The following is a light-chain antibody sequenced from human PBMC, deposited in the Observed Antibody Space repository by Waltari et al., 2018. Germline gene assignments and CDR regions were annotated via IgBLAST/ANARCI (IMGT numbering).Light chain of an antibody. CDR2: AAS. CDR3: LQYNSYPWT. Sequence: DIQMTQSPSSLSASVGDRVTITCRASQGIRNGVGWYQQQPGKAPKRLIYAASSVQSGVPSRFSGSGSGTEFTLTISSLQPEDFASYDCLQYNSYPWTFGQGTKVEIK. J-gene: IGKJ1*01. CDR1: QGIRNG. V-gene: IGKV1-17*01.